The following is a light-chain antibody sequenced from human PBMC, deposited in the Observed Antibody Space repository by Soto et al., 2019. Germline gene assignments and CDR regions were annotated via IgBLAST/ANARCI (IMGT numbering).Light chain of an antibody. Sequence: QSALTQPASVSGSPGQSISISCTGSSSDVGSYNFVSWYQQYPGKAPKLIIHEATERPSGISDRFSASKSGSTASLAISGLRPEDEADYYCAAWDDSLGGVLFGGGTQLTVL. CDR3: AAWDDSLGGVL. J-gene: IGLJ3*02. CDR1: SSDVGSYNF. V-gene: IGLV2-14*02. CDR2: EAT.